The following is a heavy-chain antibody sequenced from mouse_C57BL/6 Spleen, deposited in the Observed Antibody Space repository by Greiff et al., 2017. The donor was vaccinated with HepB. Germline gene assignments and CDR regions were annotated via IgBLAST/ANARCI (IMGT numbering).Heavy chain of an antibody. Sequence: EVKLVESGPELVKPGASVKISCKASGYSFTDYNMNWVKQSNGKSLEWIGVINPNYGTTSYNQKFKGKATLTVDQSSSTAYMQLNSLTSEDSAVYYCARRRYGSSYWYFDVWGTGTTVTVSS. CDR2: INPNYGTT. J-gene: IGHJ1*03. D-gene: IGHD1-1*01. V-gene: IGHV1-39*01. CDR3: ARRRYGSSYWYFDV. CDR1: GYSFTDYN.